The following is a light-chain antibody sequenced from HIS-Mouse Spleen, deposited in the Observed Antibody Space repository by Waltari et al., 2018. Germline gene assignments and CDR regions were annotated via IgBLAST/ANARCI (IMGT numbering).Light chain of an antibody. CDR1: ELPTTY. CDR2: EDS. Sequence: SYELTQPPSVSVSPGQTARITCSGDELPTTYASWYQQKSGQAPVLVSYEDSKRPSGIPERFSGSSSGTMATLTISGAQVEDEADYYCYSTDSSGNHWVFGGGTKLTVL. J-gene: IGLJ3*02. V-gene: IGLV3-10*01. CDR3: YSTDSSGNHWV.